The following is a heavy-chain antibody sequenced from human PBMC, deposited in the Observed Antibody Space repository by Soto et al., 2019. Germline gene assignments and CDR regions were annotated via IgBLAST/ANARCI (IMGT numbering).Heavy chain of an antibody. D-gene: IGHD2-15*01. V-gene: IGHV3-7*05. J-gene: IGHJ6*02. CDR1: GFSFSDYW. CDR3: ARERVVVPATIFYYYALDV. Sequence: GGSLRLSCAASGFSFSDYWMSWVRQAPGKGLEWVANVKQDGSERYDVDSVKGRFTIPRDNAKNSLYLQMNSLRAEDTAVYYCARERVVVPATIFYYYALDVWGQGTTVTVSS. CDR2: VKQDGSER.